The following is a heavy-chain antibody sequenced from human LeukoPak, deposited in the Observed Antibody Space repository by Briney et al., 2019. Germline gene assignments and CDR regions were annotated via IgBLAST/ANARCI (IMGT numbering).Heavy chain of an antibody. CDR1: GGSISSGGYS. CDR3: ASRYYYDSSGYYYGPDY. V-gene: IGHV4-30-2*01. J-gene: IGHJ4*02. Sequence: SQTLSLTCAVSGGSISSGGYSWSWIRQPPGKGLEWIGYIYHSGSTYYNPTLKSRVTISVDRSKNQFSLKLSSVTAAGTAVYYCASRYYYDSSGYYYGPDYWGQGALVTVSS. D-gene: IGHD3-22*01. CDR2: IYHSGST.